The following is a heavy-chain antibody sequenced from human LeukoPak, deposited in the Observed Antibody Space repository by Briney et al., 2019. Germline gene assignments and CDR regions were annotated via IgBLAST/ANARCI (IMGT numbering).Heavy chain of an antibody. CDR1: GGSISGYY. CDR3: ARFRALRFLEWFYGMDV. V-gene: IGHV4-34*01. CDR2: INHSGST. D-gene: IGHD3-3*01. J-gene: IGHJ6*02. Sequence: SETLSLTCTVSGGSISGYYWSWIRQPPGKGLEWIGEINHSGSTNYNPSLKSRVTISVDTSKNQFSLKLSSVTAADTAVYYCARFRALRFLEWFYGMDVWGQGTTVTVSS.